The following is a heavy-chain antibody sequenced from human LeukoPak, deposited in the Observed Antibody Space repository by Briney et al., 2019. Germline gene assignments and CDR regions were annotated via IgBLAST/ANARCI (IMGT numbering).Heavy chain of an antibody. Sequence: ASVKVSCKASGYTFTDYYMHWVRQAPGQGLEWMGLINPSGSSTLYAEKFRGRIIKTRDMSTATDYMELSSLRSEDTAVYYCARDNSIADRGWWFDPWGQGTLVTVSS. CDR3: ARDNSIADRGWWFDP. CDR1: GYTFTDYY. CDR2: INPSGSST. V-gene: IGHV1-46*01. J-gene: IGHJ5*02. D-gene: IGHD4-23*01.